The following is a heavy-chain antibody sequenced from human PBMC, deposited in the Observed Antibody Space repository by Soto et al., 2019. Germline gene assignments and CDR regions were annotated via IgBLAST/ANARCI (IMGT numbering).Heavy chain of an antibody. CDR1: GGSISGSNR. J-gene: IGHJ4*02. Sequence: PSETLSLTCAVSGGSISGSNRWNWVRRPPGKGLEWIGEIYHSGSTNYNPSLKSRVTISVDKSKNQFSLKLSSVTAADTAVYYCARVDGDYDYWGQGTLVTVSS. CDR3: ARVDGDYDY. D-gene: IGHD4-17*01. V-gene: IGHV4-4*02. CDR2: IYHSGST.